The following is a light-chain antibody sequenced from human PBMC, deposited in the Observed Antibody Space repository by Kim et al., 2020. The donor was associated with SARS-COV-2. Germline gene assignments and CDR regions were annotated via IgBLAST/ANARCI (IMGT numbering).Light chain of an antibody. V-gene: IGKV1-5*03. CDR2: TAS. CDR3: KHYNGYHLT. J-gene: IGKJ4*01. CDR1: QTINSW. Sequence: DIQMTHSPSTLSASVGDRVTMTCRASQTINSWLAWYQQKPGKAPKLLIYTASTLQNGVPSRFSGSKSGTEFTLTISSLQHDDVANYYNKHYNGYHLTFGGGTKVDIK.